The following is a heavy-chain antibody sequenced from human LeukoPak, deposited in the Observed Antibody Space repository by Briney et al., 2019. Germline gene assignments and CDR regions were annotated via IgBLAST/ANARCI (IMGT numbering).Heavy chain of an antibody. J-gene: IGHJ5*02. CDR2: IFRDGNT. V-gene: IGHV4-4*02. CDR3: ARGVDDSSGYYDNWFDP. Sequence: PSGTLSLTCAISGDSITSGNWWTWVRQPPGEGLQWIGRIFRDGNTNINPSLKSRVTMSVDKARNQFSLKLTSVTAADTAVYYCARGVDDSSGYYDNWFDPWGQGTLVTVSS. D-gene: IGHD3-22*01. CDR1: GDSITSGNW.